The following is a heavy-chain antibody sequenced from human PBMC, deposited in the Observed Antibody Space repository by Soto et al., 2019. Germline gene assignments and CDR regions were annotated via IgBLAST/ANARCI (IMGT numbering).Heavy chain of an antibody. J-gene: IGHJ6*02. Sequence: GGSLRLSCAASGFTFSSYGMHWVRQAPGKGLEWVAVISYDGSNKYYADSVKGRFTISRDNSKNTLYLQMNSLRAEDTAVYYCAKDLTLWFGEFYYGMDVWGQGTTVTVSS. CDR3: AKDLTLWFGEFYYGMDV. D-gene: IGHD3-10*01. CDR2: ISYDGSNK. V-gene: IGHV3-30*18. CDR1: GFTFSSYG.